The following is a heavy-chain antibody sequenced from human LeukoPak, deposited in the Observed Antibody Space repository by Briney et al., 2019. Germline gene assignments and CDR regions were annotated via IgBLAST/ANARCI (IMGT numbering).Heavy chain of an antibody. CDR3: ARAMVADPHFDY. V-gene: IGHV1-46*01. CDR2: INPSGGST. J-gene: IGHJ4*02. D-gene: IGHD4/OR15-4a*01. Sequence: ASVKVSCKASGYTFTGYYMHWVRQAPGQGLEWMGIINPSGGSTSYAQKFQGRVTMTRDMSTSTVYMELSSLRSEDTAVYYCARAMVADPHFDYWGQGTPVTVSS. CDR1: GYTFTGYY.